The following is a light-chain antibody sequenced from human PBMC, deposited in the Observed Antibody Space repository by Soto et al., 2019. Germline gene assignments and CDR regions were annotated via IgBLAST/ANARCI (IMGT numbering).Light chain of an antibody. CDR2: GAS. CDR3: QQYGGSPFT. CDR1: QSVRSGY. V-gene: IGKV3-20*01. J-gene: IGKJ2*01. Sequence: EIVLTQSPGTLSLSPGEGANLSCRSSQSVRSGYLAWYQQKPGQAPRLLMYGASARATGVPDRFSGSGSGTDFTLTITRLEPEDFAVYYCQQYGGSPFTFGLGTKVDI.